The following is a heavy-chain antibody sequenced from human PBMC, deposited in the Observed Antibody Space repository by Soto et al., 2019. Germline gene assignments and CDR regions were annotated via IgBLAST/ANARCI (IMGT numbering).Heavy chain of an antibody. CDR2: IKQDGSEK. Sequence: GGSLRLSSAASGLTFSSYWMSWVRQDPGKGLEWVANIKQDGSEKYYVDSVKGRFTISRDNAKNSLYLQMNSLRAEDTAVYYCARRAITMVRGVITHFDFWGQGSLVTVSS. J-gene: IGHJ4*02. CDR1: GLTFSSYW. D-gene: IGHD3-10*01. V-gene: IGHV3-7*05. CDR3: ARRAITMVRGVITHFDF.